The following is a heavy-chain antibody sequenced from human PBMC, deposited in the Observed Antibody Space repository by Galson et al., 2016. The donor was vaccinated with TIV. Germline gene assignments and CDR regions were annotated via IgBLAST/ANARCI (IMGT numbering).Heavy chain of an antibody. CDR3: ARDQDSGAYFDY. Sequence: QVQLQESGPGLVKPSQTLSLTCTVSGGSISSNGIFWSWIRQHPGKGLEWIGYIYHSGSTHYNPSLKSRVAMTCDTSKNQSSLTFTAETAADTAVYYCARDQDSGAYFDYWGQGTLVTVSS. D-gene: IGHD2-15*01. J-gene: IGHJ4*02. CDR2: IYHSGST. V-gene: IGHV4-31*03. CDR1: GGSISSNGIF.